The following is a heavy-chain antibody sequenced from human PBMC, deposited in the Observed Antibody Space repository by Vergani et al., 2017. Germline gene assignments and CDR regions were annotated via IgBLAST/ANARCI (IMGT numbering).Heavy chain of an antibody. J-gene: IGHJ4*02. CDR1: GYTFTGYY. CDR3: ARDILNIVVVPAANILGLDY. Sequence: QVQLVQSGAEVKKPGASVKVSCKASGYTFTGYYMHWVRQAPGQGLEWMGWINPNGGGTNYAQKFQGRVTMTRDTSISTAYMELSRLRSDDTAVYYCARDILNIVVVPAANILGLDYWGQGTLVTVSS. D-gene: IGHD2-2*01. CDR2: INPNGGGT. V-gene: IGHV1-2*02.